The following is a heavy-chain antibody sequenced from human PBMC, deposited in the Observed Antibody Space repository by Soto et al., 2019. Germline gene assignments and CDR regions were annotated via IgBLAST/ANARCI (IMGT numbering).Heavy chain of an antibody. CDR2: MSRSSRYI. D-gene: IGHD2-15*01. V-gene: IGHV3-21*01. CDR1: GFTFNSYS. J-gene: IGHJ4*02. CDR3: ARDGGVAATLANYFDY. Sequence: PGGSLRLSCAASGFTFNSYSMNWVLESPGKGLEWVSSMSRSSRYIYYADSVKGRFTISRDNARNSVYLQMNSLRAEDTAVYYCARDGGVAATLANYFDYWGQGTLVTVSS.